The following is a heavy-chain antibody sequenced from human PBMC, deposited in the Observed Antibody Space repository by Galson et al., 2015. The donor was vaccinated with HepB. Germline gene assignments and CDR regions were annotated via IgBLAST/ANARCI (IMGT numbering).Heavy chain of an antibody. V-gene: IGHV1-69*10. Sequence: SVKVSCKASGGTFSSYAISWVRQAPGQGLEWMGGIIPILGIANYAQKFQGRVTITADKSTSTAYMELSSLRSEDTAVYYCAREGGYCSGGSCYGNWFDPWGQGTLVTVSS. D-gene: IGHD2-15*01. J-gene: IGHJ5*02. CDR2: IIPILGIA. CDR3: AREGGYCSGGSCYGNWFDP. CDR1: GGTFSSYA.